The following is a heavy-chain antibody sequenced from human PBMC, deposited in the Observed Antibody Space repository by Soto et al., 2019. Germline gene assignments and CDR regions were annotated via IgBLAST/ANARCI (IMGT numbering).Heavy chain of an antibody. CDR2: IYNGGST. CDR3: TTDPSTYYYDSSGYPPSGSFDY. CDR1: GGSISNANYW. D-gene: IGHD3-22*01. J-gene: IGHJ4*02. Sequence: SETLSLTCTVSGGSISNANYWWSWIRQSPDMGLEWIGHIYNGGSTYNNPSLESRVTMSVDTSKNQLSLTLSSVSAADTAVYYCTTDPSTYYYDSSGYPPSGSFDYWGQGTLVTVSS. V-gene: IGHV4-30-4*01.